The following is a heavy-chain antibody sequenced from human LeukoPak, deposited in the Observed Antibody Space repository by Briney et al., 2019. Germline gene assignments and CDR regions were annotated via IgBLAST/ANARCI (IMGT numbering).Heavy chain of an antibody. J-gene: IGHJ4*02. CDR1: GFTFSSYW. CDR2: IKQDGSEK. V-gene: IGHV3-7*01. D-gene: IGHD2-21*02. CDR3: AREWCGGDCYSSPADY. Sequence: GGSLRLSCAASGFTFSSYWMSWVRQAPGKGLEWVANIKQDGSEKYYVDSVKGRFTISRDNAKNSLYLQMNSLRAEDTAVYYCAREWCGGDCYSSPADYWGQGTLVTVSS.